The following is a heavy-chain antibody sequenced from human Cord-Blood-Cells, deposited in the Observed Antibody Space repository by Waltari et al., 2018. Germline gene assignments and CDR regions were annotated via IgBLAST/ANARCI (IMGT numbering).Heavy chain of an antibody. Sequence: QVQLVQSGAEVKKPGASVKVSCKASGYTFTSYYMHWVRQAPGQGLEWMGISNPRGGSTSYAKKFQGRVTMTRDTSTSTVYMELSSLRSEDTAVYYCARDRGPNDAFDIWGQGTMVTVSS. CDR3: ARDRGPNDAFDI. CDR1: GYTFTSYY. D-gene: IGHD3-10*01. CDR2: SNPRGGST. J-gene: IGHJ3*02. V-gene: IGHV1-46*01.